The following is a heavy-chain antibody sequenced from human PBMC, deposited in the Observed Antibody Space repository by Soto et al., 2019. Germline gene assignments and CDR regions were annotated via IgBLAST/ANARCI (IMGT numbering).Heavy chain of an antibody. D-gene: IGHD2-2*02. V-gene: IGHV1-69*13. CDR1: GGTFSSYA. CDR3: ATKVVTAAILPYYYDGMDV. Sequence: SVKVSCKASGGTFSSYAISWVRQAPGQGLEWMGGIIPIFGIANYAQKFQGRVTITADESTSTAYMELSSLRSEDTAVYYCATKVVTAAILPYYYDGMDVWGQGTKVTLSS. J-gene: IGHJ6*02. CDR2: IIPIFGIA.